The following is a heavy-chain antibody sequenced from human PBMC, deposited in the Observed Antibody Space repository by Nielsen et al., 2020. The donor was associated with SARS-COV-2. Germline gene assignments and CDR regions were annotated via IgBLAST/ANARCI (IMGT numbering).Heavy chain of an antibody. J-gene: IGHJ6*03. CDR3: ARVPASSYYYYMDV. Sequence: GGSLRLSCAASGFTFSDHYMDWVRQAPGKGLEWVGRTRNKANSYTTEYAASVKGRFTISRDDSKNSLYLQMNSLKTEDTAVYYCARVPASSYYYYMDVWGKGTTVTVSS. CDR1: GFTFSDHY. D-gene: IGHD2-2*01. CDR2: TRNKANSYTT. V-gene: IGHV3-72*01.